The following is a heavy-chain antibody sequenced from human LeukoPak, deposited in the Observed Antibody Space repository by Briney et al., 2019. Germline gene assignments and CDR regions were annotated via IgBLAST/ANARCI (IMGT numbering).Heavy chain of an antibody. J-gene: IGHJ5*02. CDR2: ISAYNGNT. D-gene: IGHD5-12*01. CDR1: GYTFTGYY. Sequence: ASVKVSCKASGYTFTGYYMNWVRQAPGQGLEWMGWISAYNGNTNYAQKLQGRVTMTTDTSTSTAYMELRSLRSDDTAVYYCARRRYSGYDGWDDWFDPWGQGTLVTVSS. CDR3: ARRRYSGYDGWDDWFDP. V-gene: IGHV1-18*04.